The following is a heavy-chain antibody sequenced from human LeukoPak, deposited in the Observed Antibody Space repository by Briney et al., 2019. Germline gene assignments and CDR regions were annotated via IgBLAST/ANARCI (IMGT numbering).Heavy chain of an antibody. CDR1: GFTFSNAW. CDR2: IKSKTDGGTT. Sequence: GGSLRLSCAASGFTFSNAWMSWVRQAPGKGLEWVGRIKSKTDGGTTDYAAPVKGRFTISRDDSKNTLYLQMNSLKTEDTAVYYCTTDRYYYDSSGYLPAQDWYFDLWGRGTLVTVSS. V-gene: IGHV3-15*01. D-gene: IGHD3-22*01. CDR3: TTDRYYYDSSGYLPAQDWYFDL. J-gene: IGHJ2*01.